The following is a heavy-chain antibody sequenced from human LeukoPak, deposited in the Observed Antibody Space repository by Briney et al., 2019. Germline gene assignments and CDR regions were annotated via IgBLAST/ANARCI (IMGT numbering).Heavy chain of an antibody. V-gene: IGHV3-30-3*01. J-gene: IGHJ4*02. D-gene: IGHD3-22*01. CDR3: AKDLDYYDSSGYYYPDY. CDR2: ISYGGSEK. Sequence: GGSLRLSCTASGFTFSSYAMHWVRQAPGKGLEWVAVISYGGSEKYYADSVKGRFTISRDNSKNTLSLQMNSLRTEDTAVYYCAKDLDYYDSSGYYYPDYWGQGTLVTVSS. CDR1: GFTFSSYA.